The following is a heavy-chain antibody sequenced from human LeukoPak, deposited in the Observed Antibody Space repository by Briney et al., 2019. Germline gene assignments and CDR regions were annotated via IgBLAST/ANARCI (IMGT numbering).Heavy chain of an antibody. D-gene: IGHD1-26*01. CDR3: ARARDSGSYWGYYFDY. CDR1: GFTFSSYA. CDR2: ISGSGTAI. V-gene: IGHV3-48*04. Sequence: GGSLRLSCAASGFTFSSYAMHWVRQAPGKGLEWVSYISGSGTAIYYADSVKGRVTISRDNAKKSLYLQMNSLRAEDTAVYYCARARDSGSYWGYYFDYWGQGTLVTVSS. J-gene: IGHJ4*02.